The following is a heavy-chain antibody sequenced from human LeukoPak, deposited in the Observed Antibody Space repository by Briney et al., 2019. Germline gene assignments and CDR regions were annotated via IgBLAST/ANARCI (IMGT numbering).Heavy chain of an antibody. Sequence: ASVKVSCKASGYTFISYAMHWVRQAPGQRLEWMGWINAGNGNTKFSQKFQGRVTITRDTSASIAYMELSTLRSEDTAVYYCARDRVFGSGLPAYYYGMDVWGQGTTVNVSS. CDR3: ARDRVFGSGLPAYYYGMDV. D-gene: IGHD6-19*01. CDR1: GYTFISYA. CDR2: INAGNGNT. J-gene: IGHJ6*02. V-gene: IGHV1-3*01.